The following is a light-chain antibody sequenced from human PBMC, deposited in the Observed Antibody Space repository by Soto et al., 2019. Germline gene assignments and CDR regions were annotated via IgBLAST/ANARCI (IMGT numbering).Light chain of an antibody. CDR1: QGISKF. CDR2: ATS. J-gene: IGKJ1*01. V-gene: IGKV1-27*01. CDR3: QNYKDAPWT. Sequence: DIQMTQSPSSLSASVGDRVTITCRASQGISKFLAWYQQKPGKVPRLLIYATSTLESGVPSRFSGSGTGTDFILTISSLQPEDVAVYYCQNYKDAPWTSGQGTKVESK.